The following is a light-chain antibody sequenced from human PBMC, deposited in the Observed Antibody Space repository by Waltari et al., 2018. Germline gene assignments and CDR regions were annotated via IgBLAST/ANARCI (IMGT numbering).Light chain of an antibody. CDR1: SLEHIDGNTY. Sequence: SLEHIDGNTYLNWFHQRPGQSPRRLIYKVSNRDSGVPDRFSGSGSGTDFTLEISRVEAEDVGVYYCMQGTHWHLWTFGQGTKVE. V-gene: IGKV2-30*02. J-gene: IGKJ1*01. CDR2: KVS. CDR3: MQGTHWHLWT.